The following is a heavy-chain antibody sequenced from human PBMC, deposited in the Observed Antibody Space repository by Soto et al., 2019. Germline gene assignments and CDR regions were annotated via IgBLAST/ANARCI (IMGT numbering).Heavy chain of an antibody. CDR3: ARGHISGWWGLDY. CDR1: GSSISSGGSY. J-gene: IGHJ4*02. Sequence: SSTLSHTRTVSGSSISSGGSYWTWIRQHPGKGLEWIGNIYYSGSTYYTQSLKSRVTISVDTSKNQFSLKLSSVTAADTAVYYCARGHISGWWGLDYWGQGTLVTVS. V-gene: IGHV4-31*03. CDR2: IYYSGST. D-gene: IGHD6-19*01.